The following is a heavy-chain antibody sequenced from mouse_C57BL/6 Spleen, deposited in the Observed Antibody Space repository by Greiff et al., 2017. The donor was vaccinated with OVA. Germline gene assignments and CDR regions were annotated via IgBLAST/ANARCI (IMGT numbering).Heavy chain of an antibody. CDR3: ARSLLLRYFDV. CDR2: IYPGSGNT. CDR1: GYTFTDYY. Sequence: QVQLQQSGAELVRPGASVKLSCKASGYTFTDYYINWVKQRPGQGLEWIARIYPGSGNTYYNEKFKGKATLTAEKSSSTAYMQLSSLTSEDSAVYFCARSLLLRYFDVWGTGTTVTVSS. J-gene: IGHJ1*03. D-gene: IGHD1-1*01. V-gene: IGHV1-76*01.